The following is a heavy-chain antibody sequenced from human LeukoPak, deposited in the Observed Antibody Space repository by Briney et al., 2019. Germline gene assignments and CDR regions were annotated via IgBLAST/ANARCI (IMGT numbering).Heavy chain of an antibody. D-gene: IGHD3-3*01. CDR2: IYTSGST. CDR3: AATSGYYVDY. CDR1: GGSISSGSYY. J-gene: IGHJ4*02. V-gene: IGHV4-61*02. Sequence: SETLSLTCTVSGGSISSGSYYWSWIRQPAGKGLEWIGRIYTSGSTNYNPSLKSRVTISVDTFKNQFSLKLSSVTAADTAVYYCAATSGYYVDYWGQGTLVTVSS.